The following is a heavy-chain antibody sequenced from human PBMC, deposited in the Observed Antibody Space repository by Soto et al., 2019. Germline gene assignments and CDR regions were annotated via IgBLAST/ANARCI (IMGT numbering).Heavy chain of an antibody. CDR1: GLSVSGNY. CDR2: IHSGGDT. D-gene: IGHD3-22*01. Sequence: GGSLRLSCAASGLSVSGNYMSWVRQAPGKGPEWISVIHSGGDTNYADSVKGRFTISRDKSKNTLYLQMSSLRAEDTAVYYCAGSTNYYLYYFDYWGQGTLVTVSS. V-gene: IGHV3-53*01. J-gene: IGHJ4*02. CDR3: AGSTNYYLYYFDY.